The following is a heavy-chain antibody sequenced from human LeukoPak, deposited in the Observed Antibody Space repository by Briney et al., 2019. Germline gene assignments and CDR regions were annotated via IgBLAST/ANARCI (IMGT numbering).Heavy chain of an antibody. D-gene: IGHD3-22*01. J-gene: IGHJ4*02. CDR3: AKWMYYYDSSGFDY. V-gene: IGHV3-30*18. CDR1: GFTFSSYG. Sequence: HPGRSLRLSCAASGFTFSSYGMHWVRQAPGKGLEWVAVISYDGSNEYYADSMKGRFTISRDNSKNTLYLQTNSLRAEDTAVYYCAKWMYYYDSSGFDYWGQGTLVTVSS. CDR2: ISYDGSNE.